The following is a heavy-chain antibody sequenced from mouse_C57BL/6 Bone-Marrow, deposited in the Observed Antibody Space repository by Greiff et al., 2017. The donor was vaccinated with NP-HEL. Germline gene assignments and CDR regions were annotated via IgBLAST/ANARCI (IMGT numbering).Heavy chain of an antibody. Sequence: VQLQQSGAELAKPGASVKMSCKASGYTFTSYWMHWVKQRPGQGLEWIGYINPSTGYTEYNQKFKDKATLTADKSSSTAYMQLSSLTSEDSAVNYCARRQLGPLDYWGQGTTLTVSS. V-gene: IGHV1-7*01. CDR1: GYTFTSYW. D-gene: IGHD3-2*01. CDR2: INPSTGYT. CDR3: ARRQLGPLDY. J-gene: IGHJ2*01.